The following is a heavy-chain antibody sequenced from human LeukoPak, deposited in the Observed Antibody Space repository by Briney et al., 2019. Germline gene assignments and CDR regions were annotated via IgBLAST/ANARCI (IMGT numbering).Heavy chain of an antibody. J-gene: IGHJ2*01. V-gene: IGHV4-30-4*01. CDR3: ASHHDYSNYGYFDL. D-gene: IGHD4-11*01. CDR2: IYYSGST. Sequence: SETLSLTCTVSGGSISSGDYYWSWIRQPPGKGLEWIGYIYYSGSTYYNPSLKSRVTISLDTSKSQFSLRLSSVIAADTAVYYCASHHDYSNYGYFDLWGRGTLVTVSS. CDR1: GGSISSGDYY.